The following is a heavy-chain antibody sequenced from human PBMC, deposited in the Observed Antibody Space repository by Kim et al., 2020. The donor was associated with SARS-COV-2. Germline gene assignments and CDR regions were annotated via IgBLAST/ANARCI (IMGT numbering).Heavy chain of an antibody. CDR1: GFTFSAYA. CDR2: ISGSDGST. J-gene: IGHJ1*01. V-gene: IGHV3-23*01. CDR3: AKHFGSSGSEFQH. Sequence: GGSLRLSCAASGFTFSAYAMTWVRQAPGKGLEWVSAISGSDGSTYYADSVKGRFIISRDNSKNTLHLQMNSLRAEDTAVYYFAKHFGSSGSEFQHWGQGT. D-gene: IGHD3-22*01.